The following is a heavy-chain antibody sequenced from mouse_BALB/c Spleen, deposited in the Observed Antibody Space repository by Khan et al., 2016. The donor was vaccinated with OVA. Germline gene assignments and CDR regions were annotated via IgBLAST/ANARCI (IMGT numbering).Heavy chain of an antibody. CDR1: GYTFTSYW. CDR3: TRFGYLFTY. V-gene: IGHV1-5*01. CDR2: IYPGNSDT. D-gene: IGHD2-2*01. Sequence: EVQLQQSGTVLARPGTSVKMSCKASGYTFTSYWMHWVKQRPGQGLEWIGAIYPGNSDTSYNQTFKGKAKLTAVTSTSTAYMELISLTNEDSAVYYCTRFGYLFTYWGQGTLVTVSA. J-gene: IGHJ3*01.